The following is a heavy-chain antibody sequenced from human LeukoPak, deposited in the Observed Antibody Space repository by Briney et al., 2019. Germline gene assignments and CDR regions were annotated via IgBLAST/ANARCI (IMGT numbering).Heavy chain of an antibody. CDR3: ASSRSISGYSDY. Sequence: GGSLRLSCAASGFTFSSYWMHWVRQAPGKGLVWVSRINSDGSSTSYADSVKGRFTISRDNSKNTLYLQMNGLRAEDTAVYYCASSRSISGYSDYWGQGTLVTVSS. CDR1: GFTFSSYW. J-gene: IGHJ4*02. V-gene: IGHV3-74*01. CDR2: INSDGSST. D-gene: IGHD3-22*01.